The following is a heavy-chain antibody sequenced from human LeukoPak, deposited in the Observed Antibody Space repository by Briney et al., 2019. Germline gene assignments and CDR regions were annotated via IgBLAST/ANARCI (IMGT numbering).Heavy chain of an antibody. Sequence: PGGSLTLSCAASGFTFSRHSMNWVRQPQGQALDYIEEIYHSVRTNYNPSLKSRVDISVHKSKNQFSLKLSSVTAADTAVYYCARSKRLRDNSGWSLYYFDYWGQGTLVTVSS. CDR1: GFTFSRHS. V-gene: IGHV4-4*02. J-gene: IGHJ4*02. D-gene: IGHD6-19*01. CDR2: IYHSVRT. CDR3: ARSKRLRDNSGWSLYYFDY.